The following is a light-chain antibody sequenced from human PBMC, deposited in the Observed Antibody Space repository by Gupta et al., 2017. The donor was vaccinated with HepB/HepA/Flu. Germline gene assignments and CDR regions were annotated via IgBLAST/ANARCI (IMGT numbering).Light chain of an antibody. CDR2: DAS. Sequence: EVVLTQSPDTLSLSPGKRATLSCRASQRIGTNSAWYQQKVGQPPRLLIYDASIRAADVPARFRGSGSETNFTLIISSLRSEDFAVYYCRQEDKWPFTFGRGTKVEIK. CDR1: QRIGTN. J-gene: IGKJ3*01. CDR3: RQEDKWPFT. V-gene: IGKV3-15*01.